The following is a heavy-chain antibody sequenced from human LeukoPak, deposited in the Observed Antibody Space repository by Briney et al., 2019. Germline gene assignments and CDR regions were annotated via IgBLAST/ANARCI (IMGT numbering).Heavy chain of an antibody. CDR2: ITPSGGST. CDR3: ARDRYASGSYYNPNNCFDP. J-gene: IGHJ5*02. CDR1: GYTFTTYY. V-gene: IGHV1-46*01. Sequence: ASVKVSCKASGYTFTTYYMHWVRQAPGQGLEWMGIITPSGGSTSYAQKFQGRVTMTRDKSTSTVYMDLSSLRSEDTAVYYCARDRYASGSYYNPNNCFDPWGQGTLVTVSS. D-gene: IGHD3-10*01.